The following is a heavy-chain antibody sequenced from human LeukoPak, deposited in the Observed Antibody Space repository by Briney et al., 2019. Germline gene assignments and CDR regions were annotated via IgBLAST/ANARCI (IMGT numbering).Heavy chain of an antibody. CDR3: ARVGVTIFGVVTPFDY. CDR1: GGSISSGGYY. J-gene: IGHJ4*02. CDR2: IYYSVST. D-gene: IGHD3-3*01. Sequence: SETLSLTCTVSGGSISSGGYYWSWIRQHPGKGLEWIEYIYYSVSTYYNPSLKSRFTISVDTSKNQFSLKLSSVTAADTAVYYCARVGVTIFGVVTPFDYWGQGTLVTVSS. V-gene: IGHV4-31*03.